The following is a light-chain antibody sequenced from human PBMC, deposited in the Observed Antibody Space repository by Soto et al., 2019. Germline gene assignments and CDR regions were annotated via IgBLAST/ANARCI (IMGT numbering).Light chain of an antibody. V-gene: IGKV3-20*01. CDR1: QSVDNY. Sequence: EMVLTQSPGTLSLSPGAGATLSCRASQSVDNYLSWYQQKPGQAPRLLSYDASSRPTGLPHRFSGSGSGTDFHLPVSRLEHADFEVYYCQQYGGSPHPFGGRKKGEI. J-gene: IGKJ4*01. CDR3: QQYGGSPHP. CDR2: DAS.